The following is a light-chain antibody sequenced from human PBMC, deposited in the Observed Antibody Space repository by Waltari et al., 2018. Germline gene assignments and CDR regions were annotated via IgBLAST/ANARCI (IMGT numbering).Light chain of an antibody. CDR3: HQYTNWPPWT. Sequence: EIVMTQSPATLSVSPGERATLSCRASQSVCSHVAWYQHKPGQAPRLLIYGASTRATGIPARFSGSGAGTTFTLTISSLQSEDSAVYYCHQYTNWPPWTFGQGTKVEVK. J-gene: IGKJ1*01. CDR2: GAS. CDR1: QSVCSH. V-gene: IGKV3-15*01.